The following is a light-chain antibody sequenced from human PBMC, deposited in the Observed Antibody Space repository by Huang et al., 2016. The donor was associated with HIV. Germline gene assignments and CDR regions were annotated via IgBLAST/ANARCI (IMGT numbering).Light chain of an antibody. CDR2: GTS. Sequence: IVLTQSPDTLSVSPGEKATLSCSAGQNIVHSFAWYQQNPGQAPKLLIYGTSKRATGIPGRFSGSGSGTEFTLTINGLQSDDFGVYYCQQYHNWPPVTFGQGTKVEI. J-gene: IGKJ1*01. CDR3: QQYHNWPPVT. V-gene: IGKV3-15*01. CDR1: QNIVHS.